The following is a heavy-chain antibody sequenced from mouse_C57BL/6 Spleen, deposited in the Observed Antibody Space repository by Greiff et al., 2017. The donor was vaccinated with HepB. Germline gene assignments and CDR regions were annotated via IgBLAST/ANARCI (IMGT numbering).Heavy chain of an antibody. J-gene: IGHJ2*01. D-gene: IGHD1-1*01. Sequence: QVQLQQSGPELVKPGASVKISCKASGYAFSSSWMNWVKQRPGKGLEWIGRIYPGDGDTNYNGKFKGKATLTADKSSSTAYMQLSSLTSEDSAVYFCARSRGTTVDFDYWGQGTTLTVSS. CDR3: ARSRGTTVDFDY. CDR2: IYPGDGDT. V-gene: IGHV1-82*01. CDR1: GYAFSSSW.